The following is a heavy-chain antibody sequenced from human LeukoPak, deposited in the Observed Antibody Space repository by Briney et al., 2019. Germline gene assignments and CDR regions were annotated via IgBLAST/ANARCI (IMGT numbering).Heavy chain of an antibody. Sequence: GGSLRLSCVASGFILSSSEMNWVRQAPGKGLEWVSGISWNSGSIGYADSVKGRFTISRDNAKNSLYLQMNSLRAEDMALYHCAKSGVRYYDSSGYPGSFDYWGQGTLVTVSS. CDR3: AKSGVRYYDSSGYPGSFDY. D-gene: IGHD3-22*01. CDR2: ISWNSGSI. J-gene: IGHJ4*02. CDR1: GFILSSSE. V-gene: IGHV3-9*03.